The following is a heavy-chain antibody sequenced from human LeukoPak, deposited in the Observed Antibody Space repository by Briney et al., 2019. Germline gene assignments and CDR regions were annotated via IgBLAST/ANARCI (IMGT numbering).Heavy chain of an antibody. CDR2: IYNTGST. J-gene: IGHJ5*02. D-gene: IGHD2-15*01. CDR1: GGSISSYY. V-gene: IGHV4-59*01. CDR3: AGLNCSSGSCYWFDP. Sequence: SETLSLTCTVSGGSISSYYWSWIRQPPGKGLEWIGYIYNTGSTNYNPSLKSRVTISVDTSKNQFSLKLSSVTAADSAVYYCAGLNCSSGSCYWFDPWGQGTLVTVSS.